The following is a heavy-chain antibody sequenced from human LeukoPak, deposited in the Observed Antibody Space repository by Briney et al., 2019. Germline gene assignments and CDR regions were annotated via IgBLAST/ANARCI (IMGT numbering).Heavy chain of an antibody. CDR3: ARWVYYYDSSGYPEY. J-gene: IGHJ4*02. V-gene: IGHV5-51*01. Sequence: GESLKISCKGSGYSFTSYWIGWVRQMPGKGLEWMRIIYPGDSDTRYSPSFQGQVTISADKSISTAYLQWSSLKASDTAMYYCARWVYYYDSSGYPEYWGQGTLVTVSS. CDR2: IYPGDSDT. CDR1: GYSFTSYW. D-gene: IGHD3-22*01.